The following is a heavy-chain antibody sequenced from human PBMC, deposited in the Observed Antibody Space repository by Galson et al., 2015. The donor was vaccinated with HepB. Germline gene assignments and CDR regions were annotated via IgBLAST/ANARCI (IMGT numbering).Heavy chain of an antibody. J-gene: IGHJ5*02. V-gene: IGHV3-30*03. Sequence: SLRLSCASSGFSFSNYGIHWVRQAPGKGLEWVAVISYAGSCRYYADSLKGRFTVSRDSSRSMLYLQMNSLRVEDTAVYYCARGVRGRRKMMINRMLGFDHWGQGTQVTVSS. D-gene: IGHD3-16*01. CDR1: GFSFSNYG. CDR3: ARGVRGRRKMMINRMLGFDH. CDR2: ISYAGSCR.